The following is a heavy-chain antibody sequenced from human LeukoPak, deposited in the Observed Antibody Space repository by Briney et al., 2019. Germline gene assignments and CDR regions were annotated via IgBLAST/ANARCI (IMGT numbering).Heavy chain of an antibody. CDR1: GGSICSGDYY. D-gene: IGHD1-1*01. CDR3: ARDLLAVTGAFDI. CDR2: IYYSGST. Sequence: SQTLSLTCTVSGGSICSGDYYWSWIRQPPGKGLEWIGYIYYSGSTYYNPSLKSRVTISVDTSKNQFSLKLSSVTAADTAVYYCARDLLAVTGAFDIWGQGTMVTVSS. V-gene: IGHV4-30-4*08. J-gene: IGHJ3*02.